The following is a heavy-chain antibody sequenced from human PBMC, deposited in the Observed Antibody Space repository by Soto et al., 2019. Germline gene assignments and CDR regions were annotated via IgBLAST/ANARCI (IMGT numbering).Heavy chain of an antibody. CDR1: GGSISSSSYY. CDR2: IYYSGST. CDR3: ARIVAGYSSSWDTVYYFDY. Sequence: SETLSLTCTVSGGSISSSSYYWGWIRQPPGKGLEWIGSIYYSGSTYYNPSLKSRVTISVDTSKNQFSLKLSSVTAADTAVYYCARIVAGYSSSWDTVYYFDYWGQGTLVTVSS. V-gene: IGHV4-39*01. D-gene: IGHD6-13*01. J-gene: IGHJ4*02.